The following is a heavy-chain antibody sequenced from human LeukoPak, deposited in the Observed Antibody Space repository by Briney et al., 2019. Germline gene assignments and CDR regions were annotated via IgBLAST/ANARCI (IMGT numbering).Heavy chain of an antibody. D-gene: IGHD2-15*01. CDR1: GFTSSSSW. V-gene: IGHV3-7*03. Sequence: GGSLRLSCVVSGFTSSSSWMNWVRQAPGKGLEWVANIKQDGSETYYVDSVKGRFAISRDNAKNSLYLQMNSLRAEDTALYYCAKEGFYCSGGSCYYGNYWGQGTLVTVSS. CDR2: IKQDGSET. CDR3: AKEGFYCSGGSCYYGNY. J-gene: IGHJ4*02.